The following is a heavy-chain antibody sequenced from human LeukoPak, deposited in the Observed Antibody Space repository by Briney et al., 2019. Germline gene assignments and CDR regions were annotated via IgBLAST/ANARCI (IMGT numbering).Heavy chain of an antibody. J-gene: IGHJ4*02. CDR3: AGHLLWFGELSGGFDY. D-gene: IGHD3-10*01. V-gene: IGHV3-23*01. CDR1: RITFSSYG. Sequence: LSLYSAASRITFSSYGMSWVRKDPGKGLEWVSGISGSGSSTHYADSVKGRLTISRDNSKNTLYLQMNSLRAEDTAVYYCAGHLLWFGELSGGFDYWGQGTLGTVSS. CDR2: ISGSGSST.